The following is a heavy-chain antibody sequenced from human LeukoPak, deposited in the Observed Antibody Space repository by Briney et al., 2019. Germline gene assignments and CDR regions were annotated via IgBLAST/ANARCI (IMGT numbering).Heavy chain of an antibody. V-gene: IGHV1-69*06. Sequence: SVKVSCKASGGTFSSYDINWVRQAPGQGLEWMGGTIPIFGTTNYAQKFQGRVTITADKSTSTFYMELSSLRSDDTAVYYCARGTVGGYKYGVDAFDIWGQGTMVIVSS. CDR2: TIPIFGTT. CDR1: GGTFSSYD. J-gene: IGHJ3*02. CDR3: ARGTVGGYKYGVDAFDI. D-gene: IGHD5-18*01.